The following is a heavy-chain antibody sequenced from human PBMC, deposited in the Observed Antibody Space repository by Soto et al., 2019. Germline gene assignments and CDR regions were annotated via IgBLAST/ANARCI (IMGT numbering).Heavy chain of an antibody. Sequence: QVQLVQSGAEVKKPGSSVKVSCKASGGTFSSYAISWVRQAPGQGLEWMGGIIPIFGTANYAQKFQGRVTITADESTSTAYMELSSLRSEDTAVYYCARTAIQTYYYDSSGYNNGMDVWGQGTTVTVSS. V-gene: IGHV1-69*12. CDR3: ARTAIQTYYYDSSGYNNGMDV. CDR2: IIPIFGTA. J-gene: IGHJ6*02. D-gene: IGHD3-22*01. CDR1: GGTFSSYA.